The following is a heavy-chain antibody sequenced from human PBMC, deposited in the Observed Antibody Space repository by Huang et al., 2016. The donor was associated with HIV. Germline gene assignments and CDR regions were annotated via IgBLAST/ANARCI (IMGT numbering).Heavy chain of an antibody. D-gene: IGHD5-18*01. CDR2: ISYDGSNK. CDR3: ARELRGYSYGYDGFDI. J-gene: IGHJ3*02. V-gene: IGHV3-30*03. Sequence: QVQLVESGGGVVQPGRSLRLSCAASGFTFSSYGMHWVRQAPGKGLEWVAGISYDGSNKFYVDAVKGRFAFSRDNSKNTLYLQMNSLRPEDTAVYYCARELRGYSYGYDGFDIWGQGTMVTVSS. CDR1: GFTFSSYG.